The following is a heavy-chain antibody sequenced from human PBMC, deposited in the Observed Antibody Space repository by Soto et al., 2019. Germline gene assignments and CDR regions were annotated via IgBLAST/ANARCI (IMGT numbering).Heavy chain of an antibody. J-gene: IGHJ4*02. CDR3: ARDQWLTPFDY. Sequence: SETLSLTCTVSGGSISSYYWSWIRQPPGKGLEWIGYIYYSGGTNYNPSLKSRVTISVDTSKNQFSLKLSSVTAADTAVYYCARDQWLTPFDYWGQGTLVTVSS. V-gene: IGHV4-59*01. D-gene: IGHD6-19*01. CDR2: IYYSGGT. CDR1: GGSISSYY.